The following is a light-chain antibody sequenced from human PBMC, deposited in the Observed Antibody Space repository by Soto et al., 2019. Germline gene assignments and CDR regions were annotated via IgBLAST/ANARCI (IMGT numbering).Light chain of an antibody. CDR3: LQGTHWPYT. CDR1: RSLIYTDGNTY. J-gene: IGKJ2*01. Sequence: DVVMTQSPLSLPVTLGQPASISCRASRSLIYTDGNTYLNWFHQRPGQSPRRLFAKVSNRDTGVPDRFSGSGSGTDFTLNISRVEAEDVGLYYCLQGTHWPYTFGQGTKLEIK. CDR2: KVS. V-gene: IGKV2-30*01.